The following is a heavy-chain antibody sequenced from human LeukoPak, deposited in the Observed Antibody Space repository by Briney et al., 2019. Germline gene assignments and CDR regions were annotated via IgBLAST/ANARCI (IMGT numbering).Heavy chain of an antibody. CDR3: AKDNTASSPGGDY. CDR1: GFTFSSYG. CDR2: ISYDGSNK. J-gene: IGHJ4*02. Sequence: GRSLRLSCAASGFTFSSYGIHWVRQAPGKGLEWVAVISYDGSNKYYADSVKGRFTISRDNSKNTLYLQMNSLRAEDTAVYYCAKDNTASSPGGDYWGQGTLVTVSS. D-gene: IGHD2/OR15-2a*01. V-gene: IGHV3-30*18.